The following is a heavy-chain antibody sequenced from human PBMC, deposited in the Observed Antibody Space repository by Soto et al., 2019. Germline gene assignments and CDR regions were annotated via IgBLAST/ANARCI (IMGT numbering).Heavy chain of an antibody. Sequence: ESGGGLVKAGGSLRLSCAASGFTFKNAWMSWVRQAPGKGLEWVGRIKTKADAGTTDYAAPVKGRFTISRDDSKNTLYLQMNSLKNEDTALYFCTTDGATIFFDPRGQGTLVTVSS. CDR1: GFTFKNAW. V-gene: IGHV3-15*01. CDR3: TTDGATIFFDP. J-gene: IGHJ5*02. D-gene: IGHD3-10*02. CDR2: IKTKADAGTT.